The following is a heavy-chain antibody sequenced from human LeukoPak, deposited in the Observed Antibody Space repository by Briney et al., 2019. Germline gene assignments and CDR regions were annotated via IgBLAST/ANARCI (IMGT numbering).Heavy chain of an antibody. CDR2: FDPEDGET. D-gene: IGHD3-10*01. V-gene: IGHV1-24*01. CDR1: GYTLTELS. CDR3: AKRLPNKLLWSGEPRYYFDY. J-gene: IGHJ4*02. Sequence: ASVKVSCKVSGYTLTELSMHWVRQAPGKGLEWMGGFDPEDGETIYAQKFQGRVTMTEDTSTDTAYMELSSLRSEDTAVYYCAKRLPNKLLWSGEPRYYFDYWGQGTLVTVSS.